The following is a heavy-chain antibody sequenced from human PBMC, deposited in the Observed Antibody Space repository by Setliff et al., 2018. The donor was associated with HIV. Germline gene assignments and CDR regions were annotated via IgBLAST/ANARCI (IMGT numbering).Heavy chain of an antibody. CDR1: GGSISTYY. D-gene: IGHD3-3*01. V-gene: IGHV4-59*01. CDR2: IYYTGRT. Sequence: SETLSLTCTVSGGSISTYYWSWIRQAPGRGLEWIGYIYYTGRTNYNPSLKSRVTMSLDSSKKQFSLKLSPVTAADTAVYFCARDVGGFTVFAVPRGGFDPWGQGTLVTVSS. CDR3: ARDVGGFTVFAVPRGGFDP. J-gene: IGHJ5*02.